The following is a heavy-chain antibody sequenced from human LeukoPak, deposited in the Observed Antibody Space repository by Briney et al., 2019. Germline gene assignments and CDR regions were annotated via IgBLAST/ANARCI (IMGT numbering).Heavy chain of an antibody. Sequence: PSETLSLTCTVSGGSISSYYWSRIRQPAGKGLEWIGRIYTSGSTNYNPSLKSRVTMSVDTPKNQFSLKLSSVTAADTAVYYCARVYYSNSYDYWYFDLWGRGTLVTVSS. CDR1: GGSISSYY. CDR3: ARVYYSNSYDYWYFDL. J-gene: IGHJ2*01. V-gene: IGHV4-4*07. D-gene: IGHD6-13*01. CDR2: IYTSGST.